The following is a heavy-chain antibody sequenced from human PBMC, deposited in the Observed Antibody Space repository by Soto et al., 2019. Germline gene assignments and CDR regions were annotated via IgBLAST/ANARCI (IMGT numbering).Heavy chain of an antibody. CDR1: GFTFSRYD. CDR3: ARGAHGFDP. Sequence: EVQVVESGGGLVQPGGSLRLSCAASGFTFSRYDMHWVRQATGRGLEWVSGIGTYGDTYYAGSVKGRFTISRENTKNYVYLQMNSLRAGDTAVYYCARGAHGFDPWGQGTLVAVSS. V-gene: IGHV3-13*04. CDR2: IGTYGDT. J-gene: IGHJ5*02.